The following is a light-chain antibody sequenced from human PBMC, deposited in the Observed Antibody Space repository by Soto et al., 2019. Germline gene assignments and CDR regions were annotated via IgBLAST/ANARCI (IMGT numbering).Light chain of an antibody. Sequence: EIQMPQSPSSLSVSVGDRVTITCQASRDIRDFLNWYQQKPGKAPKLLIFDASNLEEGVPPRFSGSGSGTDFSFSISSLQPEYVATYYGQHYDNLPPYIFGQGTKLDIK. CDR3: QHYDNLPPYI. CDR1: RDIRDF. CDR2: DAS. J-gene: IGKJ2*01. V-gene: IGKV1-33*01.